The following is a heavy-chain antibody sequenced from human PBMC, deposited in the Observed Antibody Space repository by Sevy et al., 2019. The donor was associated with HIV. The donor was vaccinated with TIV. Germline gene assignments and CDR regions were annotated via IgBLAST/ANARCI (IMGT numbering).Heavy chain of an antibody. J-gene: IGHJ4*02. V-gene: IGHV3-33*01. CDR1: GFTFSSYG. D-gene: IGHD4-17*01. CDR3: ARDLEFYDSGDYGPAFMPDY. Sequence: GESLKISCAASGFTFSSYGMHWVRQGPGKGLEWVAVIWFDGSNTYYADSVKGRFTISRDIAKNTLHLQMNSLRAEDTAVYYCARDLEFYDSGDYGPAFMPDYWGQRTLVTVSS. CDR2: IWFDGSNT.